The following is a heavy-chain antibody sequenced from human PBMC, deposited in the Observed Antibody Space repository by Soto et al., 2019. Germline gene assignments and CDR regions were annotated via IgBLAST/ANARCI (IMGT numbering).Heavy chain of an antibody. J-gene: IGHJ6*02. CDR3: ARDPPNFYYYGMDV. Sequence: GGSLRLSCAASGFTLSSYSMTWVRQAPGKGLEWLSYISRSSSTINYADSVKGRFTISRDNAKSSVYLELNSLRDEDTAVYYCARDPPNFYYYGMDVWGQGTTVTVSS. CDR2: ISRSSSTI. CDR1: GFTLSSYS. V-gene: IGHV3-48*02.